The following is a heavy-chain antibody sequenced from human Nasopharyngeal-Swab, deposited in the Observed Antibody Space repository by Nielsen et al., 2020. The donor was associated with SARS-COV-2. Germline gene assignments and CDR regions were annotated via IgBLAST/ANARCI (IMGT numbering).Heavy chain of an antibody. CDR3: ARPPFWSGPYAS. Sequence: GESLKISCAASGFTFSTAMSWVRQAPGKGLECVSGIGGSGVKIYYAESVKGRFTISRDNAKNSLYLQMSTLRAEDTAVYYCARPPFWSGPYASWGQGTLVIVSS. CDR1: GFTFSTA. CDR2: IGGSGVKI. J-gene: IGHJ5*02. D-gene: IGHD3-3*01. V-gene: IGHV3-23*01.